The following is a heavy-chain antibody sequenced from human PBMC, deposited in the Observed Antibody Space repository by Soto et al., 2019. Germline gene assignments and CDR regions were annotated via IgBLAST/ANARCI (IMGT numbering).Heavy chain of an antibody. J-gene: IGHJ4*02. Sequence: GGSLRLSCAASGFTFSSYSMNWVRQAPGKGLEWVSYISSSSSTIYYADSVKGRFTISRDNAKNSLYLQMNSLRAEDTAVYYCARDLLLGYGNFDYWGQGTLVTVSS. V-gene: IGHV3-48*01. CDR2: ISSSSSTI. CDR3: ARDLLLGYGNFDY. CDR1: GFTFSSYS. D-gene: IGHD2-15*01.